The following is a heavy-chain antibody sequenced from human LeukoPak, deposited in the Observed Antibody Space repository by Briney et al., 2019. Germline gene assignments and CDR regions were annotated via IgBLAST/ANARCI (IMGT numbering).Heavy chain of an antibody. V-gene: IGHV4-4*07. Sequence: PSETLSLTCTVSGGSISSYYWSWIRQPAGEGLEWIGRIYTSGSTNYNPSLKSRVTMSVDTSKNQFSLKLSSVTAADAAVYYCARDLFYYDSSGQTGYYYYMDVWGKGTTVTISS. CDR2: IYTSGST. J-gene: IGHJ6*03. CDR1: GGSISSYY. CDR3: ARDLFYYDSSGQTGYYYYMDV. D-gene: IGHD3-22*01.